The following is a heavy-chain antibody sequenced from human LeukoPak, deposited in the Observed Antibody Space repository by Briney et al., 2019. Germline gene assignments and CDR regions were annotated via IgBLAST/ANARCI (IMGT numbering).Heavy chain of an antibody. V-gene: IGHV3-7*01. D-gene: IGHD2/OR15-2a*01. CDR2: IKEDGSLK. CDR1: GFTFSSYN. Sequence: PGGSLRLSCAASGFTFSSYNMNWVRQAPGKGLEWVANIKEDGSLKNYVDSVEGRFTVSRDNAKNTLYLQMNSLRLEDTAVYYCVRDWAPASMQAAPFDCWGQGTLVTVSS. CDR3: VRDWAPASMQAAPFDC. J-gene: IGHJ4*02.